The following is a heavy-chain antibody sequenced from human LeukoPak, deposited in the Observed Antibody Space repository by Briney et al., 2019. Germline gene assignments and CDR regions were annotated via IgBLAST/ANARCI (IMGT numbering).Heavy chain of an antibody. Sequence: GGSLRLSWAASRFTFTSYAMSWVRQAPGKGLEWLSAISGSGRSTYYADSVKGRFTISRDNSKNTLYLQMNSLRAEDTAVYYSAKDGLEWLSLGYFDYWGQGTLVTVSS. CDR2: ISGSGRST. CDR1: RFTFTSYA. CDR3: AKDGLEWLSLGYFDY. J-gene: IGHJ4*02. D-gene: IGHD3-3*01. V-gene: IGHV3-23*01.